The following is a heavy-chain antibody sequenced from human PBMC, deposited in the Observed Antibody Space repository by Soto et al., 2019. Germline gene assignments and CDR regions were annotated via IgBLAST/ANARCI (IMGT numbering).Heavy chain of an antibody. Sequence: QVQLVQSGAEVKKPGASVKVSCKASGYTFTSYAMHWVRQAPGQRLEWMGWINAGTGNTKYSQKFQGRVTITRDTSASTAYMELSSLRSEDTAVYYCARDGVMITFGGVIANYYYYMDVWGKGTTVTVSS. CDR1: GYTFTSYA. CDR3: ARDGVMITFGGVIANYYYYMDV. J-gene: IGHJ6*03. D-gene: IGHD3-16*02. CDR2: INAGTGNT. V-gene: IGHV1-3*01.